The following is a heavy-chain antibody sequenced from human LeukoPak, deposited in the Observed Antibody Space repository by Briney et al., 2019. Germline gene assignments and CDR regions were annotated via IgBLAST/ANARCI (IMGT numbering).Heavy chain of an antibody. CDR1: GYTFTGYY. J-gene: IGHJ4*02. CDR3: ARETGSTSKYFDY. CDR2: INPNSGAT. D-gene: IGHD1-1*01. V-gene: IGHV1-2*02. Sequence: GASVKVSCKASGYTFTGYYIHWLRQAPGQGLEWMGWINPNSGATNYAQNFQGRVTMTRDTSISTAYMELDRLISDDTALYYCARETGSTSKYFDYWGQGALLTVSS.